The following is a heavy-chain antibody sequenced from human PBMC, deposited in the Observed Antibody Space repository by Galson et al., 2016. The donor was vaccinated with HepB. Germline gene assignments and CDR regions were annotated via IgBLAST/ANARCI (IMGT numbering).Heavy chain of an antibody. CDR1: GYSFTSYW. CDR3: ARDRGSGWAYWYFDV. V-gene: IGHV5-51*01. D-gene: IGHD6-19*01. J-gene: IGHJ2*01. Sequence: QSGAEVKKPGESLKISCKASGYSFTSYWIAWVRQMPGKGLEWMGIIYPGDSDTRYSPSFQGQVTISADKSINTAYLQWSSLKASDTAMYYCARDRGSGWAYWYFDVWGRGTLVTVSS. CDR2: IYPGDSDT.